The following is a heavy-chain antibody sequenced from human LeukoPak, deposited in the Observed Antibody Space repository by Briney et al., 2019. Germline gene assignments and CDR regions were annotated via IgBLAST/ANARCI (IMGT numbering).Heavy chain of an antibody. CDR3: ARDRLLEDRDYNSYYYMDV. V-gene: IGHV3-21*01. J-gene: IGHJ6*03. CDR1: GFTLSTYT. D-gene: IGHD1-1*01. CDR2: ISSSSNYI. Sequence: PGGSLRLSCAVSGFTLSTYTMNWVRQAPGKGLEWVSSISSSSNYIYYADSVRGRFTISRDNAKNSQSLQMNSLRAEDTAVYYCARDRLLEDRDYNSYYYMDVWGIGTTVTVSS.